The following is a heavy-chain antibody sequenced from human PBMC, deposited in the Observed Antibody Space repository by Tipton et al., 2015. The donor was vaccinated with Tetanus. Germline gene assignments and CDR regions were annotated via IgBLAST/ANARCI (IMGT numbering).Heavy chain of an antibody. D-gene: IGHD6-13*01. V-gene: IGHV3-33*01. J-gene: IGHJ6*02. CDR1: GFTFSSYG. CDR2: IWYDGSNK. CDR3: ARSAWQAAADV. Sequence: SLRLSCAASGFTFSSYGMHWVRQAPGKGLEWVAVIWYDGSNKYYADSVKGRFTISRDNSKNTLYLQMNSLRAEDTAVYYCARSAWQAAADVWGQGTTVTVSS.